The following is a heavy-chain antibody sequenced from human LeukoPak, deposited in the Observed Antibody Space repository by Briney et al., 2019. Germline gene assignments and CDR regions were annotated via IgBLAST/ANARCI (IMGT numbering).Heavy chain of an antibody. V-gene: IGHV4-34*01. Sequence: SETLSLTCAVYGGSFSGYYWSWIRQPPGKGLEWIGEINHSGSTNYNPSLKSRVTISVDTSKNQFSLKLSSVTAADTAMYYCASTTRVSPDGRAEYFQHWGQGTLGIVSS. D-gene: IGHD5-24*01. CDR1: GGSFSGYY. J-gene: IGHJ1*01. CDR3: ASTTRVSPDGRAEYFQH. CDR2: INHSGST.